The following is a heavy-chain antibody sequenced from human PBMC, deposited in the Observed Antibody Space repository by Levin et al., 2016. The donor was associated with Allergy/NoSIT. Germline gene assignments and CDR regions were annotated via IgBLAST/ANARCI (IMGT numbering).Heavy chain of an antibody. CDR3: ARDRHYYDSSGLEIDY. CDR2: IYYSGST. V-gene: IGHV4-61*06. Sequence: WIRQPPGKGLEWIGYIYYSGSTNYNPSLKSRVTISVDTSKNQFSLKLSSVTAADTAVYYCARDRHYYDSSGLEIDYWGQGTLVTVSS. D-gene: IGHD3-22*01. J-gene: IGHJ4*02.